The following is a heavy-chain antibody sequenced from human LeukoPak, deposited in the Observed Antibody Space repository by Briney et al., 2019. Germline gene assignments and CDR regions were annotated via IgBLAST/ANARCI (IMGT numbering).Heavy chain of an antibody. V-gene: IGHV1-2*06. J-gene: IGHJ6*03. CDR2: INPNSGGT. Sequence: ASVKVSCKASGYTFTGYYMHWVRQAPGQGLEWMGRINPNSGGTNYAQKFQGRVTMTRDTSISTAYMELSRLRSDDTAVYYCARDLSTIFGVVNQYYYMDVWGKGTTVTVSS. D-gene: IGHD3-3*01. CDR1: GYTFTGYY. CDR3: ARDLSTIFGVVNQYYYMDV.